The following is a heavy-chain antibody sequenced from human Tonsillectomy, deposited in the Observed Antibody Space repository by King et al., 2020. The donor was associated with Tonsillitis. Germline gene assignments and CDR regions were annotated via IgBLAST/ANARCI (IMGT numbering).Heavy chain of an antibody. J-gene: IGHJ6*02. V-gene: IGHV3-66*01. Sequence: VQLVESGGGLVQPGGSLRLSCAASGFTVSSNYMSWVRQAPGKGLEWVSVIYSGGNTYYADSVKGRFTISRDHSKNTLYLQLNSLRAEDMAVYYCAIGHLPDCSGWYFASTDYYYDGMGVWGQGTTVTVSS. CDR2: IYSGGNT. CDR1: GFTVSSNY. D-gene: IGHD6-19*01. CDR3: AIGHLPDCSGWYFASTDYYYDGMGV.